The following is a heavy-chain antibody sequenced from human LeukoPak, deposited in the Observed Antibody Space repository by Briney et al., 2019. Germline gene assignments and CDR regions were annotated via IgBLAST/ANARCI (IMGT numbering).Heavy chain of an antibody. J-gene: IGHJ6*03. V-gene: IGHV3-48*01. CDR3: ARDPEAHYYYMDV. Sequence: GGSLRLSCAASGLTFSSYSMNWVRQAPGKGLEWVSYISSSSSTIYYADSVKGRFTISRDNAKNSLYLQMNSLRAEDTAVYYCARDPEAHYYYMDVWGKGTTVTVSS. CDR1: GLTFSSYS. CDR2: ISSSSSTI.